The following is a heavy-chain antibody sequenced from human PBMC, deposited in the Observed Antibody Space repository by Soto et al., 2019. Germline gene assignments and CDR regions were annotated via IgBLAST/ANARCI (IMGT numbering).Heavy chain of an antibody. J-gene: IGHJ3*02. CDR1: GGSIVSGGYS. Sequence: PSETLSLTCAVSGGSIVSGGYSWSWIRQPPGKGLQWIGHIHEGGNTYYTPSLDSRVTISVDKSKNQFSLRLSSVTAADTAVYFCVRRSPEVAFDIWGQGTLVTVSS. CDR3: VRRSPEVAFDI. CDR2: IHEGGNT. V-gene: IGHV4-30-2*01.